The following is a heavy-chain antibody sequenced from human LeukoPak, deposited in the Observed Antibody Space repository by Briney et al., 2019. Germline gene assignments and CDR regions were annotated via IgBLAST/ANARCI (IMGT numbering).Heavy chain of an antibody. CDR3: ARDSGYDSRNYYYYYMHV. V-gene: IGHV1-2*06. CDR1: GYTFTSYY. Sequence: ASVKVSCKGSGYTFTSYYMHWVRQAPGQGLEWMGRINPNSGGTNYAQKFQGRVTMTRDTSISTAYMELSRLRSDDTAVYYCARDSGYDSRNYYYYYMHVWGKGTTVTVSS. CDR2: INPNSGGT. D-gene: IGHD5-12*01. J-gene: IGHJ6*03.